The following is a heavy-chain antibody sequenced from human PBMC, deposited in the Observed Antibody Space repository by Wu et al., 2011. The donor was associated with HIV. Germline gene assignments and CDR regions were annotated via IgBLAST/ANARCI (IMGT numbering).Heavy chain of an antibody. CDR2: INTYNDKT. V-gene: IGHV1-18*01. CDR3: ARDPPGYPYYFDY. J-gene: IGHJ4*02. Sequence: QVQLVQSGAEVKKPGASVKVSCKASGYTFTSSSINWVRQAPGQGLEWIGWINTYNDKTNYAQNLQGRVTMTTDTSTSTVYMEVRSLRSDDTAVYYCARDPPGYPYYFDYWGQGTLVTVSS. D-gene: IGHD5-12*01. CDR1: GYTFTSSS.